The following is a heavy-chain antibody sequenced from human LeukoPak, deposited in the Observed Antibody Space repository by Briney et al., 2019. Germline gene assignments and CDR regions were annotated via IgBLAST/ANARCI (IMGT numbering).Heavy chain of an antibody. V-gene: IGHV4-30-4*01. CDR3: ARDGLSGAFDV. Sequence: SETLSLTCTVSGGSISSGDYYWRWLRQPPGKGLEWIGYIYYSGSTYYNPSLKSRVTISVDTSKNQFSLKLSSVTAADTAVYYCARDGLSGAFDVWGQGTMVTVSS. CDR1: GGSISSGDYY. CDR2: IYYSGST. D-gene: IGHD3-10*01. J-gene: IGHJ3*01.